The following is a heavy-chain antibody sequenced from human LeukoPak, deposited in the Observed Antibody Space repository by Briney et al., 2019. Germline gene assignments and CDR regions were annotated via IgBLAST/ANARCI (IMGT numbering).Heavy chain of an antibody. Sequence: SETLSLTCAVSDDSFSSHYWTWIRQPPGKGLEWIGYISYIGSTNYNPSLKSRVTISIDTSKNQFSLRLSSVTAADTAVYYCARPRESPNWYFDLWGRGTLVTVSS. CDR2: ISYIGST. CDR1: DDSFSSHY. CDR3: ARPRESPNWYFDL. V-gene: IGHV4-59*08. J-gene: IGHJ2*01.